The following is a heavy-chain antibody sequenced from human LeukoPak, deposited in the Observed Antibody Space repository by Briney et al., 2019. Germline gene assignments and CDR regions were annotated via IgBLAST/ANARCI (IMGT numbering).Heavy chain of an antibody. V-gene: IGHV3-23*01. Sequence: GGSLRLSCAASGFTFSSYAMSWVRQAPGKGLEWVSAISGSGGSTYYADSVKGRFTISRDSSKNTLYLQMNSLRAEDTAVYYCAKVLYYYDSSGYYYFDYWGQGTLVTVSS. CDR3: AKVLYYYDSSGYYYFDY. CDR2: ISGSGGST. J-gene: IGHJ4*02. D-gene: IGHD3-22*01. CDR1: GFTFSSYA.